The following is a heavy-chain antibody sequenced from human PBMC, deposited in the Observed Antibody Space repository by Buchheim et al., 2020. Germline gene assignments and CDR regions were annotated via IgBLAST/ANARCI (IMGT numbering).Heavy chain of an antibody. Sequence: EVQLLASGGGFVQAGGSLRLSCAASGFTFSKSAMSWVRPAPGKGLEWVSAISEDGGRTYYADSVEGRFTISRDKSKNTLYLQMNSLRAEDTAIYYCVKEALGYSYADYWGQGTL. CDR3: VKEALGYSYADY. J-gene: IGHJ4*02. D-gene: IGHD5-18*01. CDR1: GFTFSKSA. CDR2: ISEDGGRT. V-gene: IGHV3-23*01.